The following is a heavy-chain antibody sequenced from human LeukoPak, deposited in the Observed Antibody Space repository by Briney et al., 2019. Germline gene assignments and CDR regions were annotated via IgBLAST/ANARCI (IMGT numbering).Heavy chain of an antibody. V-gene: IGHV3-74*01. CDR3: ARGHTSADY. CDR2: INGDGTTT. CDR1: GFTLTGYW. J-gene: IGHJ4*02. Sequence: GGSLRLSCAASGFTLTGYWMHWVRQAPGKGLVWVSRINGDGTTTSYADSVKGRFTISRVNAKNTLYLQMNSLRAEDTAVYYCARGHTSADYWGQGTLVTVSS. D-gene: IGHD3-10*01.